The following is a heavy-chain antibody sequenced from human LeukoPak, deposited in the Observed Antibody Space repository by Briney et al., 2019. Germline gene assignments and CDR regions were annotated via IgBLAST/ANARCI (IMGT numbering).Heavy chain of an antibody. V-gene: IGHV3-33*01. D-gene: IGHD6-19*01. CDR3: ARDGVAGKFDY. CDR1: GFTFSSYG. CDR2: IWYDGSNK. J-gene: IGHJ4*02. Sequence: PGRSLRLSCAASGFTFSSYGMHWVRQAPGKGLEWVAAIWYDGSNKYYADSVKGRFTISRDNSKNTLYLQMNSLRAEDTAVYYCARDGVAGKFDYWGQGTLVTVSS.